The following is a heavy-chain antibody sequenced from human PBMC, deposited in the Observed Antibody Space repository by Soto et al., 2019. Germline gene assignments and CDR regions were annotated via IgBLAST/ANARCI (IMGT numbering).Heavy chain of an antibody. Sequence: QVQLQQWGAGLLKPSETLSLTCAVYGGSFSGYYWSWIRQPPGKGLEWIGEINHSGSTNYNPSLKSRVTISVDTSKNQFSLKLSSVTAADTAVYYCARERMEIMITFGGVKQTRWVDYWGQGTLVTVSS. V-gene: IGHV4-34*01. J-gene: IGHJ4*02. CDR1: GGSFSGYY. CDR3: ARERMEIMITFGGVKQTRWVDY. D-gene: IGHD3-16*01. CDR2: INHSGST.